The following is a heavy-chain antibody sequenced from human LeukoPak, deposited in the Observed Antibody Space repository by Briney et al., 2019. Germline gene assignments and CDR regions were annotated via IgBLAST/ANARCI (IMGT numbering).Heavy chain of an antibody. Sequence: ASVKDSCKASGYTFTGYYMHWVRQAPGQGLEWMGWINPNSGGTNYAQKFQGRVTMTRDTSISTAYMELSRLRSDDTAVYYCAIAASGRGKYYFDYWGQGTLVTVPS. CDR2: INPNSGGT. V-gene: IGHV1-2*02. D-gene: IGHD1-26*01. J-gene: IGHJ4*02. CDR1: GYTFTGYY. CDR3: AIAASGRGKYYFDY.